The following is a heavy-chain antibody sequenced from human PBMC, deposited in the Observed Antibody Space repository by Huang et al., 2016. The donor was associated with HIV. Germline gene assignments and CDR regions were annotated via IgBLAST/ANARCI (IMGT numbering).Heavy chain of an antibody. CDR3: ARDSRWGIVATTLSYF. CDR2: VRFDGSNE. CDR1: EFNFHVYG. Sequence: QPQLVESGGGVVQRGGALRLSRAASEFNFHVYGMYWLRQDSGKGPEWVAVVRFDGSNEYYIDSVKGRFTISRDNSKKMLFLEMDNLRPEDTAVYFCARDSRWGIVATTLSYFWGQGTLVTVSS. V-gene: IGHV3-30*02. D-gene: IGHD5-12*01. J-gene: IGHJ4*02.